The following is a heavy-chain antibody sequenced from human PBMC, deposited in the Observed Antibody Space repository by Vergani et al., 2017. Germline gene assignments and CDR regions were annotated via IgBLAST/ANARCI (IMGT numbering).Heavy chain of an antibody. CDR2: ISGSGGST. J-gene: IGHJ4*02. Sequence: EVQLLESGGGLVQPGGSLRLSCAASGFTFSSYAMSWVRQAPGKGLEWVSAISGSGGSTYCADSVKGRFTISRDNSKNTLYLQMNSLRAEDTAVYYCAKGVGGWYGYFDYWGQGTLVTVSS. D-gene: IGHD6-19*01. V-gene: IGHV3-23*01. CDR1: GFTFSSYA. CDR3: AKGVGGWYGYFDY.